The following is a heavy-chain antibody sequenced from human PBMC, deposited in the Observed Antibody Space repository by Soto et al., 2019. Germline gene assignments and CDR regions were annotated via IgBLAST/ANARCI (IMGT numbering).Heavy chain of an antibody. CDR1: GGPISSSSYY. V-gene: IGHV4-39*01. CDR2: IYYTGYT. J-gene: IGHJ2*01. CDR3: ARSAIATHWFFDL. D-gene: IGHD5-18*01. Sequence: PSLTCTVSGGPISSSSYYWGWIRQAPGKGLEWLATIYYTGYTYHNPSLKTHVTISVDTSKDQFSLKLTSVTAADTALYYCARSAIATHWFFDLWGRGTLATFYS.